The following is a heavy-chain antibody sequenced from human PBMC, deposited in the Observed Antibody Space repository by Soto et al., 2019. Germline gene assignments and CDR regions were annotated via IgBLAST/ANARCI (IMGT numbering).Heavy chain of an antibody. J-gene: IGHJ4*02. CDR1: GGTFSSYT. CDR3: ARGRGKYNSGRSELDQ. Sequence: QVQLVQSGAEVKTPGSSVRVSCKASGGTFSSYTFNWVRQAPGQGLEWMAGIIPRFGTRNYAPTLQGRVTIIADESTSTAYMELSSLISEDTAVYYCARGRGKYNSGRSELDQWGQGTLVTVSS. CDR2: IIPRFGTR. D-gene: IGHD3-22*01. V-gene: IGHV1-69*01.